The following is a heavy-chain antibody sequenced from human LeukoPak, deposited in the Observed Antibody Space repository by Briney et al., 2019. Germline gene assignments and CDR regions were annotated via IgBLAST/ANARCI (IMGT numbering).Heavy chain of an antibody. Sequence: TSETLSLTCAVYGGSFSGYYWSWIRQPPGKGLEWIGEINHSGSTNYNPSLKSRVTISVDTSKNQFSLKLSSVTAADTAVYYCARGWVTTSPFWDWGQGTLVTVSS. CDR2: INHSGST. CDR3: ARGWVTTSPFWD. J-gene: IGHJ4*02. D-gene: IGHD4-17*01. CDR1: GGSFSGYY. V-gene: IGHV4-34*01.